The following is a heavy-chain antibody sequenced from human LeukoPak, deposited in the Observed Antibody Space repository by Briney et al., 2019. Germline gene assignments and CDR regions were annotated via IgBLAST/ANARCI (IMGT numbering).Heavy chain of an antibody. CDR2: ISYDGSNK. D-gene: IGHD3-10*01. CDR1: GFTFSSYA. J-gene: IGHJ4*02. V-gene: IGHV3-30*04. Sequence: GRSLRLSCAASGFTFSSYAMHWVRQAPGKGLEWVAVISYDGSNKYYADSVKGRFTISRDNSKNTLYLQMNSLRAEDTAVYYCATPGELGYFDYWGQGTLVTVSS. CDR3: ATPGELGYFDY.